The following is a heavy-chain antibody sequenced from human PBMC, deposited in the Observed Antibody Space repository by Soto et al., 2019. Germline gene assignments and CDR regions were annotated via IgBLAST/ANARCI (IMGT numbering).Heavy chain of an antibody. CDR2: IFSNDEK. CDR3: ARGFTIFGVVISYGMDV. V-gene: IGHV2-26*01. CDR1: GFSLSNARMG. Sequence: GPTLVNPTETLTLTCTVSGFSLSNARMGVSWIRQPPGKALEWLAHIFSNDEKSYSTSLKSRLTISKDTSKSQVVLTMTNMDPVDTATYYCARGFTIFGVVISYGMDVWGQGTTVTVSS. J-gene: IGHJ6*02. D-gene: IGHD3-3*01.